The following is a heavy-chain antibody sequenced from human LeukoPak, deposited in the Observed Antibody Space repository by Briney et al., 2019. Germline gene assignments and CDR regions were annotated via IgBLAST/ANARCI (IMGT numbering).Heavy chain of an antibody. J-gene: IGHJ4*02. Sequence: SETLSLTCTVSGDSVSSTTYYWGWIRQPPGTGLEWMANIYYTGSTYSNPSLKSRVSMSVDTSKNQFSLKMSSLTAADTAVYFCARLSKGRYFDYIFESWGQGTLVTVSS. CDR2: IYYTGST. CDR3: ARLSKGRYFDYIFES. D-gene: IGHD3-9*01. CDR1: GDSVSSTTYY. V-gene: IGHV4-39*01.